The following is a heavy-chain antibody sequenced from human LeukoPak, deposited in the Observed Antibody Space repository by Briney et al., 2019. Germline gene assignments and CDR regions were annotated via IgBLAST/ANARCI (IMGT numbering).Heavy chain of an antibody. V-gene: IGHV4-38-2*02. CDR1: GYSISTGYY. D-gene: IGHD5-18*01. CDR2: IHHGGST. J-gene: IGHJ4*02. Sequence: DPSEALSLTCTVSGYSISTGYYWGWIRQSPGKGLEWLATIHHGGSTYDNPSLKSRVTMSVDTSKNQFSLKLSSVTAADTAVYYCARVGYLDSIDYWGQGTLVTVSS. CDR3: ARVGYLDSIDY.